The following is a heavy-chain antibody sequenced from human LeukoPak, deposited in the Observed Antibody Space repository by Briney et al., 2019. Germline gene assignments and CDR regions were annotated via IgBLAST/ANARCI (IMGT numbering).Heavy chain of an antibody. D-gene: IGHD6-13*01. V-gene: IGHV3-23*01. J-gene: IGHJ5*02. CDR3: AGGSSAWYPNWLDP. CDR2: ISGSGGST. CDR1: RFTFSSYA. Sequence: PGGSLRLSCAPSRFTFSSYAMSWVRQAPGKGLEWVSGISGSGGSTYYAHSVKGRFTISRDNSTTTLYLQMNSLRAEDTAVYYCAGGSSAWYPNWLDPWGEGTLVTVSS.